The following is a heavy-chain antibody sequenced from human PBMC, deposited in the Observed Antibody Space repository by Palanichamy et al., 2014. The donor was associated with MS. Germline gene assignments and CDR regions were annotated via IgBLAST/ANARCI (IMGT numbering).Heavy chain of an antibody. CDR1: GASISSRGY. CDR2: ITHRGNS. V-gene: IGHV4-4*02. CDR3: ASLDRQAVID. Sequence: QVQLQESGPGRVKPSETLSLTCAVSGASISSRGYWSWVRQPPGMGLEWIGEITHRGNSNYNPSLKSRVTISMDRSTNHFSLRLNSVTAADTAVYYCASLDRQAVIDWGQGTLVTVSS. D-gene: IGHD2/OR15-2a*01. J-gene: IGHJ1*01.